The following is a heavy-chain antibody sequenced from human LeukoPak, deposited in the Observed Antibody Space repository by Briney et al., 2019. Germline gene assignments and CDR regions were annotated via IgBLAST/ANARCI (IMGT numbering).Heavy chain of an antibody. CDR3: ARQWLVSPLFDY. CDR1: GGSFSGYY. D-gene: IGHD6-19*01. V-gene: IGHV4-34*01. Sequence: SETLSLTCAVYGGSFSGYYWSWIRQPPGKGLEWIGEINHSGSTNYNPSLKSRVTVSVHTSKNQLSLKLSSVTAADTAVYYCARQWLVSPLFDYWGQGTLVTVSS. CDR2: INHSGST. J-gene: IGHJ4*02.